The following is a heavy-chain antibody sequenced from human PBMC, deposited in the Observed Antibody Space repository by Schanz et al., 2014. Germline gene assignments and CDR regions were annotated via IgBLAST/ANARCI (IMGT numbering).Heavy chain of an antibody. CDR2: VCYDGSKK. D-gene: IGHD1-26*01. Sequence: VQLVESGGGLVKPGDSLRLSCAASGFTFSSYTMKWVRQAPGKGLEWVAVVCYDGSKKYYADSVKGRFTTSRDNSKNTMYLQMNSLRAEDTAVYYCVKDLQRELLRDDHYYGMDVWGQGTTVTVSS. CDR1: GFTFSSYT. CDR3: VKDLQRELLRDDHYYGMDV. V-gene: IGHV3-33*06. J-gene: IGHJ6*02.